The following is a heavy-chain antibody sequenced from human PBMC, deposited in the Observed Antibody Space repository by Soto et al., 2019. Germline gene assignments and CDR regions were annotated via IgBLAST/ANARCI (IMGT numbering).Heavy chain of an antibody. Sequence: PSETLSLTCTVSGGSISSGGYYWSCIRQHPGKGLEWIGYIYYSGSTYYNPSLKSRVTISVDTSKNQFSLKLSSVTAAGTAVYYCARGRGVVVPAARAYYYYGMDVWGQGTTVTV. CDR2: IYYSGST. J-gene: IGHJ6*02. V-gene: IGHV4-31*03. D-gene: IGHD2-2*01. CDR1: GGSISSGGYY. CDR3: ARGRGVVVPAARAYYYYGMDV.